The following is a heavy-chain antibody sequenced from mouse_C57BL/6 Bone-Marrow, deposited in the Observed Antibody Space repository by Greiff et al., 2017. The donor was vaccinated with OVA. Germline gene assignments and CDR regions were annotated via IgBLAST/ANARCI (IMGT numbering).Heavy chain of an antibody. CDR2: ISSGSSTI. J-gene: IGHJ1*03. V-gene: IGHV5-17*01. D-gene: IGHD2-1*01. CDR1: GFTFSDYG. CDR3: SRRVYYCNYDGYFDV. Sequence: EVKLVESGGGLVKPGGSLKLSCAASGFTFSDYGMHWVRQAPEKGLEWVAYISSGSSTIYYADTVKGRFTISRDNAENTLFLQMTSLRSEDTAMYYCSRRVYYCNYDGYFDVWGTGTTVTVSS.